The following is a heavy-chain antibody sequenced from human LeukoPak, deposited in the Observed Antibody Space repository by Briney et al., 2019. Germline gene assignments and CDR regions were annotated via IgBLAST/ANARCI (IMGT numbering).Heavy chain of an antibody. D-gene: IGHD2/OR15-2a*01. Sequence: GGSLRLSCAASGFTFSSYAMSWVRQAPGKGLEWVSGISGSDGSTYYADSVKGRFTISRDNSKNTLYLQMNSLRAEDTAVYYCARAGNTRFDYWGQETLVTVSS. CDR3: ARAGNTRFDY. J-gene: IGHJ4*02. CDR1: GFTFSSYA. V-gene: IGHV3-23*01. CDR2: ISGSDGST.